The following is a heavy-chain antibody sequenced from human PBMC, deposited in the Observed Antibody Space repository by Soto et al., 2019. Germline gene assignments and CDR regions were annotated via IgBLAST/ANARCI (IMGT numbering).Heavy chain of an antibody. Sequence: SETLSLTCAVYGGSFSGYYWSWIRQPPGKGLEWIGEINHSGSTNYNPSLKSPVTISVDTSKNQFSLKLSSVTAADTAVYYCARVKPRIMVYAQNPLRAFDIWGQGTMVTVSS. D-gene: IGHD2-8*01. J-gene: IGHJ3*02. CDR1: GGSFSGYY. V-gene: IGHV4-34*01. CDR2: INHSGST. CDR3: ARVKPRIMVYAQNPLRAFDI.